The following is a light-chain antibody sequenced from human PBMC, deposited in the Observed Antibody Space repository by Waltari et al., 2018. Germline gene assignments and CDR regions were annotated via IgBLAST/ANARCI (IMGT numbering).Light chain of an antibody. J-gene: IGKJ4*01. CDR2: DAS. V-gene: IGKV3-11*01. CDR1: HSVGGH. Sequence: RASHSVGGHLARSPPGPGPAPRRLIDDASNRATGVPARFSGTGDETDFTLTINNLEPEDFAVYYCQQRISWPLTFGGGSKVEIK. CDR3: QQRISWPLT.